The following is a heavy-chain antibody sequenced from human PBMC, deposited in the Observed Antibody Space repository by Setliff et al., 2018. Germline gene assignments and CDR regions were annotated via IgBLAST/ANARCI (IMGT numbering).Heavy chain of an antibody. Sequence: ASVKVSCKASGYTFTYRYLHWVRQAPGQALEWMGWITPFNDNTNYAQKFQDRVTITRDRSMSTAYMELSSLRSEDTAMYYCARGGQLLYPWDYWGQGTLVTVSS. V-gene: IGHV1-45*02. CDR2: ITPFNDNT. J-gene: IGHJ4*02. CDR1: GYTFTYRY. CDR3: ARGGQLLYPWDY. D-gene: IGHD2-2*02.